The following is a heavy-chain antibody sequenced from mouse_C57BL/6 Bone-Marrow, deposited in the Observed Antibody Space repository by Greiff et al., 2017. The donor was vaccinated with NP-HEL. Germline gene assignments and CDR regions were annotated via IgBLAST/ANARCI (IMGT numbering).Heavy chain of an antibody. Sequence: EVKLQESGEGLVKPGGSLKLSCAASGFTFSSYAMSWVRQTPEKRLEWVAYISSGGDYIYYADTVKGRFTISRDNARNTLYLQMSSLKSEDTAMYYCTREGGLDGFAYWGQGTLVTVSA. CDR3: TREGGLDGFAY. CDR1: GFTFSSYA. J-gene: IGHJ3*01. CDR2: ISSGGDYI. V-gene: IGHV5-9-1*02. D-gene: IGHD1-1*02.